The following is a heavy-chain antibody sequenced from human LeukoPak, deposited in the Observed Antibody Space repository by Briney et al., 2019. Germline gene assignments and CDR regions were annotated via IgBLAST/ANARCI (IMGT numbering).Heavy chain of an antibody. CDR2: IYYSGST. J-gene: IGHJ4*02. D-gene: IGHD5-12*01. CDR3: ARRRIVATIDY. Sequence: PSETLSLTCTVSGGSISSSNYYWGWIRRPPGKGLEWIGSIYYSGSTYYNPSLKSRVTISVDTSKNQFSLKLSSVTAADTAVYYCARRRIVATIDYWGQGTLVTVSS. V-gene: IGHV4-39*01. CDR1: GGSISSSNYY.